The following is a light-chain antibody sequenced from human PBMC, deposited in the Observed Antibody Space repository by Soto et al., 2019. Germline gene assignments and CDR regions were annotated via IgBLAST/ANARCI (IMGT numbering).Light chain of an antibody. CDR1: QSVDRY. V-gene: IGKV3-11*01. CDR3: QQRAKWPST. CDR2: DAY. J-gene: IGKJ2*02. Sequence: EVVLTQSPDTLSLSPGETATLSCRASQSVDRYVAWYNQKLGQAPGLLIYDAYTRATGVAARFTGSGSATDFSLTITSLEPEDFAVYYCQQRAKWPSTFGPGTKVE.